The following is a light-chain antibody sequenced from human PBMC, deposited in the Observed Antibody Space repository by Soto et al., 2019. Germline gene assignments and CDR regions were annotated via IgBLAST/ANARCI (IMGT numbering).Light chain of an antibody. CDR3: SSYTSSSTL. V-gene: IGLV2-14*02. CDR2: EVS. CDR1: GGDVGNYDL. Sequence: QSALTQPASVSGSPGQSITISCAGSGGDVGNYDLLSWYQQIPGKAPKLMIYEVSNRPSGVSNRFSGSKSGNTASLTISGLQAEDEADYYCSSYTSSSTLFGGGTKLTVL. J-gene: IGLJ3*02.